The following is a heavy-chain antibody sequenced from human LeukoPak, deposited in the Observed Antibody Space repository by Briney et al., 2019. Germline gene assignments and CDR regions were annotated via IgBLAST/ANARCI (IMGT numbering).Heavy chain of an antibody. J-gene: IGHJ5*02. Sequence: SETLSLTCAVYGXSFSGYYWSWIRQPPGKGLEWIAEINHSGSTNYNPSLKSRVTISVDTSKNQFSLKLSSVTAADTAVYYCARRKSYYAGYSSSWYRFDPWGQGTLVTVSS. CDR2: INHSGST. CDR3: ARRKSYYAGYSSSWYRFDP. D-gene: IGHD6-13*01. V-gene: IGHV4-34*01. CDR1: GXSFSGYY.